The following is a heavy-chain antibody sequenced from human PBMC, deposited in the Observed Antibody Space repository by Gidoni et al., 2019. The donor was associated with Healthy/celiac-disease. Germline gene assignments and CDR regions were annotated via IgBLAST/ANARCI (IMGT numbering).Heavy chain of an antibody. D-gene: IGHD2-2*01. V-gene: IGHV3-9*01. J-gene: IGHJ3*02. CDR3: ASGGHIVVVPAAPNAFDI. Sequence: EVQLVESGGGLVQPGRSVRLSCAAPGFTFDDYAMHWVRQAPGKGLEGVSGISWNSGSIGYEDSVKGRFTISRDNAKNSLYLQMNSLRAEDTALYYCASGGHIVVVPAAPNAFDIWGQGTMVTVSS. CDR1: GFTFDDYA. CDR2: ISWNSGSI.